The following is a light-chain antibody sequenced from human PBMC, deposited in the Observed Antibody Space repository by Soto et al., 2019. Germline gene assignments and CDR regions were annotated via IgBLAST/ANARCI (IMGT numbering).Light chain of an antibody. CDR1: QSVSSY. V-gene: IGKV3-11*01. CDR2: DAS. J-gene: IGKJ1*01. CDR3: QQYDTYWT. Sequence: EIVLTQSPATLSLSPGERVTLSCRASQSVSSYLAWYQQKPGQAPRLLIYDASRRATDIPDRFSGSGSGTEFTLTISSLQPDDFATYYCQQYDTYWTFGQGTKVDIK.